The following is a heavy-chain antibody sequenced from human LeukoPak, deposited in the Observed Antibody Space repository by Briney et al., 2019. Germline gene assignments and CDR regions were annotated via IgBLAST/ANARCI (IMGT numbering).Heavy chain of an antibody. CDR1: GFTFSDYY. V-gene: IGHV3-11*01. CDR3: ARAGLCSSTRCYVREELLDFDY. CDR2: ISSNSGLI. J-gene: IGHJ4*02. D-gene: IGHD2-2*01. Sequence: GGSLRLSCAASGFTFSDYYMSWIRQAPGKGLEWLSYISSNSGLIYYADSVKGRFTISRDNAKNSLSLQMNSLRAEDTAVYYCARAGLCSSTRCYVREELLDFDYWGQGTLVTVSS.